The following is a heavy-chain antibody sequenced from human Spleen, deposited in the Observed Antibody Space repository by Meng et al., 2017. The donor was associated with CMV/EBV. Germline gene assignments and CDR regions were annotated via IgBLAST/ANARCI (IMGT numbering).Heavy chain of an antibody. V-gene: IGHV3-74*01. CDR3: ARAVRLLDWLLPSDAFDI. J-gene: IGHJ3*02. CDR1: GFTFSNYW. Sequence: GESLKISCVASGFTFSNYWMHWVRQVPGKGLTWVSRIDSDGSSTTYADSVKGRFTISRDYAKNTLYLQMNSLRAEDTALCYCARAVRLLDWLLPSDAFDIWGQGTMVTVSS. D-gene: IGHD3-3*01. CDR2: IDSDGSST.